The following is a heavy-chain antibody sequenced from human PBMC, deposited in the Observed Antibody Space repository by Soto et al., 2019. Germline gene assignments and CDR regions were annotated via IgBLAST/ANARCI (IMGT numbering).Heavy chain of an antibody. CDR1: GGTFSSYA. V-gene: IGHV1-69*06. CDR2: IIPIFGTA. CDR3: ARXGSYDYGDETNYWYFDL. D-gene: IGHD4-17*01. J-gene: IGHJ2*01. Sequence: ASVKVSCKASGGTFSSYAISWVRQAPGQGLEWTGGIIPIFGTANYAQKFQGRVTITADKSTSTAYMELSSLRSEDTAVYYCARXGSYDYGDETNYWYFDLWGPGTLVTVSS.